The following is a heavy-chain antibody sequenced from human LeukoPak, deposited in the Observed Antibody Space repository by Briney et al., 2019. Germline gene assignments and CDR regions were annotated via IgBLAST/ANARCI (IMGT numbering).Heavy chain of an antibody. CDR1: GYIFISYY. Sequence: ASVKVSCKASGYIFISYYIHWVRQAPGQGLEWMGGIIPIFGTANYAQKFQGRVTITADESTSTAYMELSSLRSEDTAVYYCARGGSGYDPVDYWGQGTLVTVSS. CDR2: IIPIFGTA. J-gene: IGHJ4*02. CDR3: ARGGSGYDPVDY. V-gene: IGHV1-69*13. D-gene: IGHD5-12*01.